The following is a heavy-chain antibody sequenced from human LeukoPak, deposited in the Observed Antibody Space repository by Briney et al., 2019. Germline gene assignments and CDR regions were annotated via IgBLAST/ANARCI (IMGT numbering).Heavy chain of an antibody. D-gene: IGHD3-10*01. J-gene: IGHJ5*02. CDR1: GGSVSSGSYY. V-gene: IGHV4-61*01. CDR2: IYYSGSA. CDR3: ARGFGDWGLSWFDP. Sequence: SETLSLTCTVSGGSVSSGSYYWSWIPQPPEKGLEWIGYIYYSGSAKYNPSLKSRVTISVDTPKNQFSLKLTSVTAADTAVYYCARGFGDWGLSWFDPWGQGTLVTVSS.